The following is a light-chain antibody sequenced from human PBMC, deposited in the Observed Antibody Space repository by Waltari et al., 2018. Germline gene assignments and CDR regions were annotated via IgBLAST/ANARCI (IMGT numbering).Light chain of an antibody. CDR2: NHD. Sequence: QSVLTQPPSASGTPGQTVTISCSGTSSNIGANFVFWYQQLPGTAPRLIIYNHDRRPSGVPDRFSGSKSGTSGSLVISGIRAEDEADYICASWDDSMSVAFGGGTKLTVL. CDR1: SSNIGANF. V-gene: IGLV1-47*01. J-gene: IGLJ2*01. CDR3: ASWDDSMSVA.